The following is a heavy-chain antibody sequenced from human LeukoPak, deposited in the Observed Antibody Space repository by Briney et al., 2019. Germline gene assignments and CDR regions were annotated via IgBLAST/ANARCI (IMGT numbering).Heavy chain of an antibody. Sequence: PSETLSLTCAVYGGSFSGYYWSWIRQPPGKGLEWIGEINHSESTNYNPSLKSRVTISVDTSKNQFSLKLSSVTAADTAVYYCARGAGYSSPNWFDPWGQGTLVTVSS. CDR2: INHSEST. V-gene: IGHV4-34*01. J-gene: IGHJ5*02. CDR3: ARGAGYSSPNWFDP. D-gene: IGHD6-13*01. CDR1: GGSFSGYY.